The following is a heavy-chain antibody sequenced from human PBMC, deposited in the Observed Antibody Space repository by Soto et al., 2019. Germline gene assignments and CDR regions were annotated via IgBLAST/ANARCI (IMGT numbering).Heavy chain of an antibody. CDR1: GGYISSGGYY. D-gene: IGHD3-16*01. CDR3: ARAIYGGWFDP. V-gene: IGHV4-31*03. Sequence: PSETLPLTCTVSGGYISSGGYYWSWIRQHPGKGLEWIGYIYYSGSTYYNPSLESRVTISVDTSKNQFSLKLSSVTAADTAVYYCARAIYGGWFDPWGQGTLVTVSS. CDR2: IYYSGST. J-gene: IGHJ5*02.